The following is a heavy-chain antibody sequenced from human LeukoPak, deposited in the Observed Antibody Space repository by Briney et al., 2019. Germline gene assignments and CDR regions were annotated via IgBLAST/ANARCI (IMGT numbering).Heavy chain of an antibody. CDR1: GFTFSSYG. CDR3: AGTYYYDSSGYSYEY. V-gene: IGHV3-74*01. D-gene: IGHD3-22*01. CDR2: INGDGSDT. Sequence: PGGSLRLSCAASGFTFSSYGMHWVRQAPGKGLVWVSRINGDGSDTRYADSVKGRFTISRDNSKNTLYLQMNSLRAEDTAVYYCAGTYYYDSSGYSYEYWGQGTLVAVSS. J-gene: IGHJ4*02.